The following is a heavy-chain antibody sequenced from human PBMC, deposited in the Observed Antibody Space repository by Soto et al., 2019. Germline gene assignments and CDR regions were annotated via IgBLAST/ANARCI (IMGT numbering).Heavy chain of an antibody. V-gene: IGHV4-30-4*01. CDR3: ARVPAGYGSPTVDY. Sequence: QVQLQESGPGLVKPSQTLSLTCTASGGSISSGDYYWSWIRQPPGQGLEWIGYIYYSGSTYYNPSLKSRVTISVDTSKNQFSLKLSSVTAADTAVYYCARVPAGYGSPTVDYWGQGTLVTVSS. CDR2: IYYSGST. D-gene: IGHD3-10*01. CDR1: GGSISSGDYY. J-gene: IGHJ4*02.